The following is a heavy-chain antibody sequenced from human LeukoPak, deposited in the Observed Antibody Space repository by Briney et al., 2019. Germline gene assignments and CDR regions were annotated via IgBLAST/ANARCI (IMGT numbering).Heavy chain of an antibody. CDR1: GYTFTGYY. Sequence: ASVEVSCKASGYTFTGYYMHWVRQAPGQGLEWMGWINPNSGGTNYAQKFQGRVTMTWDTSISTAYMELSRLRSDDTAVYYCAKYCSSTSCPLGAFDIWGQGTMVTVSS. D-gene: IGHD2-2*01. CDR3: AKYCSSTSCPLGAFDI. J-gene: IGHJ3*02. CDR2: INPNSGGT. V-gene: IGHV1-2*02.